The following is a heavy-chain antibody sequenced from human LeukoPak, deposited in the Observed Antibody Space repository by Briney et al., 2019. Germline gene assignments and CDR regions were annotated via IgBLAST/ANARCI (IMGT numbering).Heavy chain of an antibody. CDR2: INPSGGST. J-gene: IGHJ4*02. D-gene: IGHD4-17*01. V-gene: IGHV1-46*01. CDR1: GYTFTSYY. Sequence: GASVKVSCKASGYTFTSYYMHWMRQAPGQGLEWMGIINPSGGSTSYAQKFQGRVTISRDTSASTAYMELSSLRSEDTAVYHCARDVGDYACDYWGQGTLVTVSS. CDR3: ARDVGDYACDY.